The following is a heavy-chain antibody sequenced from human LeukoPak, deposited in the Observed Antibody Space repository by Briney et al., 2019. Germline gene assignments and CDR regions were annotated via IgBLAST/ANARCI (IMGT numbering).Heavy chain of an antibody. Sequence: GGSLRLSCAASGFTFSSYWMSWVRQAPGKGLEWVANIKQGGIEKSYVDSVKGRFTISRDNAKNSLYLQMNSMRAEDTAVYYCARDNNGFDYWGQGTLVTVSS. CDR1: GFTFSSYW. CDR2: IKQGGIEK. V-gene: IGHV3-7*01. J-gene: IGHJ4*02. D-gene: IGHD1/OR15-1a*01. CDR3: ARDNNGFDY.